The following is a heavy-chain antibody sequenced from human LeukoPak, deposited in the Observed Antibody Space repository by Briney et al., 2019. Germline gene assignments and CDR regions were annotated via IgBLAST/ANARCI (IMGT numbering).Heavy chain of an antibody. CDR3: AVGVYYFDY. J-gene: IGHJ4*02. D-gene: IGHD3-10*01. V-gene: IGHV3-7*02. Sequence: QSGGSLRLSCAASGFTFSSYLMSWVRQAPGKGLEWVANIKQDGSEKYYVDSVKGRFTISRDNAKNSLCLQMNSLRAEDTAVYYCAVGVYYFDYWGQGTLVTVSS. CDR1: GFTFSSYL. CDR2: IKQDGSEK.